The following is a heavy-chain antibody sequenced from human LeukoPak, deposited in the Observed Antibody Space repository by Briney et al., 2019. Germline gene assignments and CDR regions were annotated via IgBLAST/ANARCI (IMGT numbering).Heavy chain of an antibody. V-gene: IGHV3-74*01. D-gene: IGHD3-10*01. CDR2: ISSDGSST. CDR1: GFTFSSHW. J-gene: IGHJ4*02. Sequence: GGSLRLSCAASGFTFSSHWMHWVRHAPGKGLVWVSRISSDGSSTSFADSVKGQFTISRDNAENTLYLHMNSLRDEDTAVYFCARGPPDGSGSYYPGDYWGQGTLVTVSS. CDR3: ARGPPDGSGSYYPGDY.